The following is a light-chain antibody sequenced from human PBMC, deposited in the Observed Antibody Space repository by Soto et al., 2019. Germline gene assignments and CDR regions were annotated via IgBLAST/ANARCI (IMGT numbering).Light chain of an antibody. V-gene: IGKV2-28*01. J-gene: IGKJ2*01. CDR3: MQTLQTPRT. CDR1: QSLLHRNGYNY. CDR2: LGS. Sequence: DIVMTQSPLSLPVTPGEPASISCRSSQSLLHRNGYNYLDWYLQPPGQSPPLLIYLGSNRASGVPDRFSGSGSGTDFTLKISRVEAGDVGVYYCMQTLQTPRTFGQGTKLEIK.